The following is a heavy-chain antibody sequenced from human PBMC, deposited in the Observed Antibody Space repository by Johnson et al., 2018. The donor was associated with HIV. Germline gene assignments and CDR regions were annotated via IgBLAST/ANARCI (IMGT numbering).Heavy chain of an antibody. J-gene: IGHJ3*02. D-gene: IGHD6-19*01. Sequence: VQLVESGGGVVQPGRSLRLSCAASGFTFSSYAMSWVRQAPGKGLEWVSAISGSGGSTYYADSVKGRFTISRDNSKNTLYLQMNSLRAEDTAVYYCAKDQGKAVAAPDAFDIWGQGTMVTVSS. CDR1: GFTFSSYA. CDR3: AKDQGKAVAAPDAFDI. V-gene: IGHV3-23*04. CDR2: ISGSGGST.